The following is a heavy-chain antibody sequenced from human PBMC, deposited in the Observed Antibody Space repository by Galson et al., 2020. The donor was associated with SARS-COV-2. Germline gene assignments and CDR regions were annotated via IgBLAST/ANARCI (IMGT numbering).Heavy chain of an antibody. CDR3: AKDSTYYDILTGYLKHYYYYYYMDV. CDR1: GFTFSSYA. Sequence: QLGESLKISCAASGFTFSSYAMHWVRQAPGKGLEWVAVISYDGSNKYYADSVKGRFTISRDNSKNTLYLQMNSLRAEDTAVYYCAKDSTYYDILTGYLKHYYYYYYMDVWGKGTTVTVSS. J-gene: IGHJ6*03. D-gene: IGHD3-9*01. V-gene: IGHV3-30*04. CDR2: ISYDGSNK.